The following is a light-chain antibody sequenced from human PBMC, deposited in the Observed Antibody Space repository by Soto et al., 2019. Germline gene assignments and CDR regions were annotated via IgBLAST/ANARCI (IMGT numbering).Light chain of an antibody. CDR3: SSYTSRSIPV. J-gene: IGLJ2*01. Sequence: QSVLTQPASVSGSPGQSITISCTGTSSDVGGYNYVSWYQHHPGKAPKLMIYDVSNRPSGVSNRFSGSKSGNTASLTISGLQAEDDADYYCSSYTSRSIPVFGGGTKVTVL. CDR2: DVS. V-gene: IGLV2-14*03. CDR1: SSDVGGYNY.